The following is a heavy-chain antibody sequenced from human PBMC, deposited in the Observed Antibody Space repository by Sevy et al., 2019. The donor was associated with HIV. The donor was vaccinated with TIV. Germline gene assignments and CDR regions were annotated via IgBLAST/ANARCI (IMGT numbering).Heavy chain of an antibody. D-gene: IGHD1-1*01. V-gene: IGHV1-69*10. CDR2: VIPIVGIT. CDR1: GDTFSNYA. Sequence: ASVKVSCKTSGDTFSNYAISWVRQAPGQGLEWMGGVIPIVGITNYAQKFQGRVTISADRSTSTAYMELGSLSSEDTAVFYCARHRDLHNFYFDYWGQGTLVTVSS. CDR3: ARHRDLHNFYFDY. J-gene: IGHJ4*02.